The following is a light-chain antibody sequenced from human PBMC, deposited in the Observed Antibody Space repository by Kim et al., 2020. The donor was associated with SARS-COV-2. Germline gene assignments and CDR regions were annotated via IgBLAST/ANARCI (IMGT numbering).Light chain of an antibody. V-gene: IGKV3-20*01. Sequence: SPGERATLSCRASQSVSNDYVSWFQQKPGQAPRLLIYGASRRASDIPDRFSGSGSGTVFTLTISRLEPEDFAVYHCQQYGTSPWTFGGGTKVDIK. CDR1: QSVSNDY. CDR2: GAS. CDR3: QQYGTSPWT. J-gene: IGKJ4*01.